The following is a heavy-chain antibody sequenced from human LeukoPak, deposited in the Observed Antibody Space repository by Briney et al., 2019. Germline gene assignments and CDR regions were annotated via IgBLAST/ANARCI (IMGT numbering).Heavy chain of an antibody. CDR3: AKNRGELFVPFDY. CDR1: GFTFSTYS. V-gene: IGHV3-21*04. D-gene: IGHD3-10*01. Sequence: PGGSLRLSCAASGFTFSTYSMNWVRQAPGKGLEWVSSISSSSSYIYYADSVKGRFTISRDSAKNSLYLQMNSLRAEDTAVYYCAKNRGELFVPFDYWGQGTLVTVSS. J-gene: IGHJ4*02. CDR2: ISSSSSYI.